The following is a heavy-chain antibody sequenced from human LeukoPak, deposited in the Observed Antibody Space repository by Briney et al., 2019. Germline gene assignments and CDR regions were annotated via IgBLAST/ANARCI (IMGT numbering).Heavy chain of an antibody. J-gene: IGHJ4*02. CDR3: ARRGYHDSSGYDY. Sequence: GGSLRLSCAASGFTFSSYSMNWVRQAPGKGLEWVSSISGRSADIYYADSVKGRFTISRDNAKNSVFLQMNNLRVEDTAIYYCARRGYHDSSGYDYWGQGTPVTVSS. CDR1: GFTFSSYS. CDR2: ISGRSADI. D-gene: IGHD3-22*01. V-gene: IGHV3-21*06.